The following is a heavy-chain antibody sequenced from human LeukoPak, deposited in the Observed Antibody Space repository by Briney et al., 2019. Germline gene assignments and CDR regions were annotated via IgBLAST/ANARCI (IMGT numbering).Heavy chain of an antibody. CDR2: IYPGDSYT. CDR3: ARQPNPDFDY. Sequence: GESLKISCQGSGYSFTNYWIGWVRPMPGKGLEWMGLIYPGDSYTRYSPSFQGQVTISADKSISTAYLQWSSLKASDTAMYYCARQPNPDFDYWGQGTLVTVSS. CDR1: GYSFTNYW. J-gene: IGHJ4*02. V-gene: IGHV5-51*01.